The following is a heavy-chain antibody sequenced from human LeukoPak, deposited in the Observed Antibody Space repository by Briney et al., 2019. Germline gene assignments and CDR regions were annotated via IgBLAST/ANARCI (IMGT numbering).Heavy chain of an antibody. J-gene: IGHJ4*02. D-gene: IGHD3-10*01. Sequence: ASVKVSCKASGGAFSNYATSWVRQAPGQGLEWMGGIIPLLRTPNYAQRFLGRVTITADESTNTVFMELRSLTSDDTAVYFCATMSDTNSYYLRDFDYWGQGTLVTVSS. CDR2: IIPLLRTP. CDR3: ATMSDTNSYYLRDFDY. V-gene: IGHV1-69*13. CDR1: GGAFSNYA.